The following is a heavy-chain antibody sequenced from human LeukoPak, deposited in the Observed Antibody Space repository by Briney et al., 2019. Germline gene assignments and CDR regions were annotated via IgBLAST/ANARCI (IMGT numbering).Heavy chain of an antibody. CDR2: INPNSGGT. D-gene: IGHD3-22*01. Sequence: ASVKVSFKASGYTFTGYYIHWVRQAPGQGLEWMGWINPNSGGTNSAQQFQGRVTLTRDTSISTAYMELSRLRSDDTAVYYCARDLGYYDRLDQFDCWGQGTLVTVSS. V-gene: IGHV1-2*02. CDR1: GYTFTGYY. J-gene: IGHJ4*02. CDR3: ARDLGYYDRLDQFDC.